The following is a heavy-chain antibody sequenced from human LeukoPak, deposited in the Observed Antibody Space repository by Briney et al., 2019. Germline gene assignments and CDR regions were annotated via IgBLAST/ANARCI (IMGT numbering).Heavy chain of an antibody. J-gene: IGHJ4*02. Sequence: GGSLRLSCAASGFTFSRYAMSWVRQAPGKGLEWVCGISSSGESPYYADSVEGRFTISRDNSKNTLYLEINSLRAEDTAVYYCAKKSRDGYNPFDYLGQGTLVTVSS. CDR2: ISSSGESP. CDR3: AKKSRDGYNPFDY. D-gene: IGHD5-24*01. V-gene: IGHV3-23*01. CDR1: GFTFSRYA.